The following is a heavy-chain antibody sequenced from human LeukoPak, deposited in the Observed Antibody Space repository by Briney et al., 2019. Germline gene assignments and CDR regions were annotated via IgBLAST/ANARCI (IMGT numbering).Heavy chain of an antibody. CDR2: ISGDGGST. Sequence: GGSLRLSCAASGFTFDDYAMHWVRQAPGKGLEWVSLISGDGGSTYYADSVKGRFTISRDNSKNSLYPQMNSLRTEDTALYYCAKDVLRFLEWLFAFDYWRQGTLVTVSS. CDR3: AKDVLRFLEWLFAFDY. D-gene: IGHD3-3*01. J-gene: IGHJ4*02. CDR1: GFTFDDYA. V-gene: IGHV3-43*02.